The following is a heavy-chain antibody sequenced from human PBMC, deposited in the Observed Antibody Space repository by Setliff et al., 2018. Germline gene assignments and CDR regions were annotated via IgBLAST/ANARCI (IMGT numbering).Heavy chain of an antibody. D-gene: IGHD3-22*01. Sequence: SVKVSCKTSGYTFTNYGITWVRQAPGQGLEWMGWINNYSLKTNYPQKFLGRVTVTADTSTGTAYMELGSLTSDDTAIYYCARINFYVSSGYYYAPDYWGPGTLVTVSS. CDR3: ARINFYVSSGYYYAPDY. CDR2: INNYSLKT. V-gene: IGHV1-18*01. J-gene: IGHJ4*02. CDR1: GYTFTNYG.